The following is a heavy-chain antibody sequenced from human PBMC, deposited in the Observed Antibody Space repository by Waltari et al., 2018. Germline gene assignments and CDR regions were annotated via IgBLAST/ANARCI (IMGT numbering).Heavy chain of an antibody. Sequence: QVQLVQSGAEVKKPGSSVKVSCKASAGTSNTYAMSWVRQAPGQGLEWMGRIIPVVGITNYAQKFQARLTSTADKSTNTVYMELSSLRSEDSAVYFCARGPRGMDFWGQGTTVTVSS. V-gene: IGHV1-69*04. CDR3: ARGPRGMDF. J-gene: IGHJ6*02. CDR2: IIPVVGIT. CDR1: AGTSNTYA.